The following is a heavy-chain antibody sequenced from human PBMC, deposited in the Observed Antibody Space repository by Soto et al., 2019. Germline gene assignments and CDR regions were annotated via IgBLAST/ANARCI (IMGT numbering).Heavy chain of an antibody. J-gene: IGHJ4*02. Sequence: ASETLSLTCTVSGDSITSNSYFWAWIRQPPGKGLEWIGSIYYSGTTYYNPSLKSRVTMSVDRSKNQFSLKLSSVTAADTAVYYCARAGGLGAVAVDYWGQGTLVTVSS. CDR2: IYYSGTT. CDR3: ARAGGLGAVAVDY. V-gene: IGHV4-39*07. CDR1: GDSITSNSYF. D-gene: IGHD6-19*01.